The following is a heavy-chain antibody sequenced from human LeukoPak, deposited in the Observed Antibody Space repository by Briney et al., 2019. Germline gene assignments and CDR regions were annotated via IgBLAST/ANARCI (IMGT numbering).Heavy chain of an antibody. J-gene: IGHJ4*02. D-gene: IGHD4-11*01. CDR2: MNPNSGNT. V-gene: IGHV1-8*03. CDR1: GGTFSSYT. CDR3: ARERSGNYGALFDY. Sequence: ASVKVSCKASGGTFSSYTINWVRQATGQGLEWMGWMNPNSGNTGYAQEFQGRVTITRNTSISTAYMELSSLRSEDTAVYYCARERSGNYGALFDYWGQGTLVTVSS.